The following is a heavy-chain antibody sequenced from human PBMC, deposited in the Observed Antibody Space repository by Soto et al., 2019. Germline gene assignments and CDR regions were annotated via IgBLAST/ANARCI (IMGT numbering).Heavy chain of an antibody. Sequence: SETLSLTCAVSGGSFSGYYWTWIRQIPGKGLEWIGEINQSGNTKYNPSLMSRVTMSVDTSRNQFSLKLRSVTAADTAVYYCARPSYALNWDFHYGMQGRGQGTSVTVSA. V-gene: IGHV4-34*01. CDR1: GGSFSGYY. CDR2: INQSGNT. D-gene: IGHD2-2*01. J-gene: IGHJ6*01. CDR3: ARPSYALNWDFHYGMQG.